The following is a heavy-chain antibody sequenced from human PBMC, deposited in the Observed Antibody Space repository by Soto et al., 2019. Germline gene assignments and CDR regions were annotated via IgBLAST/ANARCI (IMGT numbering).Heavy chain of an antibody. CDR2: ISYDASNK. V-gene: IGHV3-30-3*01. Sequence: QVQLVESGGGVVQPGRSLRLSCAASGFTFSSYAMHWVRQAPGKGLEWLAIISYDASNKYYADSVKGLFTISRDNSKNTLYLRMNRLGAEETAVYYCASGYSSSSAAFDYWGQGTLVTVAS. CDR3: ASGYSSSSAAFDY. D-gene: IGHD6-13*01. J-gene: IGHJ4*02. CDR1: GFTFSSYA.